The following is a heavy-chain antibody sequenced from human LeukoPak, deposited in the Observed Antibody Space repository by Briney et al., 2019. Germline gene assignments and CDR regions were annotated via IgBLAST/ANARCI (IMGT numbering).Heavy chain of an antibody. CDR1: GGSISSYY. D-gene: IGHD1-26*01. CDR3: ASGSHPLNWFDP. CDR2: IYYSGSP. J-gene: IGHJ5*02. V-gene: IGHV4-59*01. Sequence: SETLSLICTVSGGSISSYYWSWIRQPPGKGLEWIGYIYYSGSPNYIPSLKSRLTISVDTSKNQFSLKLSSVTAADTAVYYCASGSHPLNWFDPWGQGTLVTVSS.